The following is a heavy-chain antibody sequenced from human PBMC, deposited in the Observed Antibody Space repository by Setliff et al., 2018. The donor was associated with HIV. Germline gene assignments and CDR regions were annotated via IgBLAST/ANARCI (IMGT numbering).Heavy chain of an antibody. CDR2: ISPNSGGT. D-gene: IGHD6-13*01. Sequence: ASVKVSCKASEYTFTGYYIHWVRQAPGQGLEWMGRISPNSGGTKYAQKFQGRVTLTTDTSTSTAYMELRSLRPDDTAVYYCAKDISASALYYYGMDVWGQGTTVTVSS. CDR3: AKDISASALYYYGMDV. V-gene: IGHV1-2*06. J-gene: IGHJ6*02. CDR1: EYTFTGYY.